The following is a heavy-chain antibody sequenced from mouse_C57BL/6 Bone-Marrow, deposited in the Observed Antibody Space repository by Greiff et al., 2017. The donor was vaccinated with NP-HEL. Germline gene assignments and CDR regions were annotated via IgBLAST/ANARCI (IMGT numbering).Heavy chain of an antibody. D-gene: IGHD2-14*01. CDR2: ISGGGGNT. J-gene: IGHJ4*01. CDR1: GFTFSSYT. CDR3: AQGGLYYRGAMDY. Sequence: EVQLQESGGGLVKPGGSLKLSCAASGFTFSSYTMSWVRQTPEKRLEWVATISGGGGNTYYPDSVKGRFTISRDNAKNTLYLQMSSLRSEDTALYYCAQGGLYYRGAMDYWGQGTSVTVSS. V-gene: IGHV5-9*01.